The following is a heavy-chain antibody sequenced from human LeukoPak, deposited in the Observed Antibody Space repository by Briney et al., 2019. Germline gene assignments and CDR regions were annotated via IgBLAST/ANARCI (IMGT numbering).Heavy chain of an antibody. V-gene: IGHV3-7*01. CDR3: ARVEIAAAGTSPTHTFDY. CDR1: GFTFSNNW. J-gene: IGHJ4*02. CDR2: IKQDGSEK. Sequence: PGGSLRLSCAASGFTFSNNWMSWVRQAPGKGLEWVANIKQDGSEKYYVDSVKGRFTISTDNAKNSLYLQMNSLRAEDTAVYYCARVEIAAAGTSPTHTFDYWGQGTLVTVSS. D-gene: IGHD6-13*01.